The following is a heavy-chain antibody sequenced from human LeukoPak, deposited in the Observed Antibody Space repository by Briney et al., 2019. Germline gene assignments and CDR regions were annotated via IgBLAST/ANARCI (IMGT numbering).Heavy chain of an antibody. Sequence: PGRSLRLSCAGSGFIFNNYAMHWVRQPPGKGLEWVSGISWNSGSIDYADSVKGRFTISRDNAKNSLYLQMNSLRAEDTAIYYCIGRRGQFAGYYFDYWGQGTLVTVSS. V-gene: IGHV3-9*01. D-gene: IGHD2-21*01. CDR3: IGRRGQFAGYYFDY. CDR2: ISWNSGSI. CDR1: GFIFNNYA. J-gene: IGHJ4*02.